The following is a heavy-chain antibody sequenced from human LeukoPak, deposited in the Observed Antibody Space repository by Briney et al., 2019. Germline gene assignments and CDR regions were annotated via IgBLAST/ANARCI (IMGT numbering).Heavy chain of an antibody. V-gene: IGHV4-34*01. CDR1: GGSFSGYY. J-gene: IGHJ6*03. CDR3: ARGRVGPTGYCSSTSCHYYYYYYMDV. Sequence: SETLSLTCAVYGGSFSGYYWSWIRQPPGKGLEWIGEINHSGSTNYNPSLKSRVTISVDTSKNQFSLKLSSVIAADTAVYYCARGRVGPTGYCSSTSCHYYYYYYMDVWGKGTTVTVSS. CDR2: INHSGST. D-gene: IGHD2-2*01.